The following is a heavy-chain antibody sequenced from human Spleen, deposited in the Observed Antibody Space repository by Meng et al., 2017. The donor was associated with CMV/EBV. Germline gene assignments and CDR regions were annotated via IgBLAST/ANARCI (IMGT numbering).Heavy chain of an antibody. V-gene: IGHV4-34*01. Sequence: LTCAVYGGSFSGYSWSWIRPPPEKGLEWIGEINHSGSTNYNPSLKSRVTISVDTSKNQFSLKMNSVTAADTAMYYCASPSQGVAFDIWGLGTMVTVSS. J-gene: IGHJ3*02. CDR1: GGSFSGYS. CDR3: ASPSQGVAFDI. CDR2: INHSGST.